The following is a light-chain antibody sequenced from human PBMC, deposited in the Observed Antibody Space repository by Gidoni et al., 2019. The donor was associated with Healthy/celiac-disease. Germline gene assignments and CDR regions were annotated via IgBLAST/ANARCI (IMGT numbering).Light chain of an antibody. V-gene: IGKV1-33*01. Sequence: DIQMNQYPTSLSASVGDRVTITCQASQDISKHLNWYQQKPGKPPKLLIYNAAALGSGVPSRFGGSGSGTDYTLTISSLQTEDFATYYCQQYEDLPLTFGGXTKVDFK. CDR3: QQYEDLPLT. CDR1: QDISKH. CDR2: NAA. J-gene: IGKJ4*01.